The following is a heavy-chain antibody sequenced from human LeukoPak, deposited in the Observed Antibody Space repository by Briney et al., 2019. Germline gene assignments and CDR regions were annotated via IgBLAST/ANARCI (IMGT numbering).Heavy chain of an antibody. V-gene: IGHV6-1*01. CDR3: ARGGCSSTSCRRYFDC. CDR1: GDSVSSNSAA. Sequence: SQTLSLTCAISGDSVSSNSAAWNWIRQSPSRGLEWLGRTYYKSKWYNDYAVSVKSRMTINPDTSKNHFSLQLNSVTPEDTAVYYCARGGCSSTSCRRYFDCWGQGTLVTVSS. D-gene: IGHD2-2*01. J-gene: IGHJ4*02. CDR2: TYYKSKWYN.